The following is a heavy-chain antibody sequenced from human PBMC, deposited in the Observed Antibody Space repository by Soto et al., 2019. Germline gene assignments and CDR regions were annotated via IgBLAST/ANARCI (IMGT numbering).Heavy chain of an antibody. CDR3: NPSSGSYYYGMDV. D-gene: IGHD5-12*01. CDR2: IIPILGIA. CDR1: GGTFSSYT. V-gene: IGHV1-69*02. Sequence: QVQLVQSGAEVKKPGSSVKVSCKASGGTFSSYTISWVRQAPGQGLEWMGRIIPILGIANDAQKFQGRVTITADKSTSTAYMELSSLRSEETAVYYCNPSSGSYYYGMDVWGQGTTVTVSS. J-gene: IGHJ6*02.